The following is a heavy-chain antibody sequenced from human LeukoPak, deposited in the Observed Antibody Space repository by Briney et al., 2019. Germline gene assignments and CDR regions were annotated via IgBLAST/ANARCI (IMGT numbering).Heavy chain of an antibody. CDR1: GGSFSGYY. CDR3: EGFEQQLGVGECYFDY. Sequence: LETPSLTCAVYGGSFSGYYWSWIRQPPGKGLEWIGEINHSGSTNYNPSLKSRVTISVDTSKNQFSLKLSSVTAADTAVYAREGFEQQLGVGECYFDYWGQGTLVTVSS. D-gene: IGHD6-13*01. CDR2: INHSGST. V-gene: IGHV4-34*01. J-gene: IGHJ4*02.